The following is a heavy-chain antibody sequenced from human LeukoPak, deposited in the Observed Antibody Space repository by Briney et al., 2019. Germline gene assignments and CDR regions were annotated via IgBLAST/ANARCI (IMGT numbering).Heavy chain of an antibody. Sequence: ASVKVSCKASGYTFTTYGISWVRQAPGQGLEWMGWVSAYNGNTDYAQKLQGRVTMTTDTSTSTAYMELRSLRSDDTAVYYCARVCAYCGGNWPAEDYWGQGSLVTVSS. CDR2: VSAYNGNT. CDR1: GYTFTTYG. D-gene: IGHD2-21*01. V-gene: IGHV1-18*01. J-gene: IGHJ4*02. CDR3: ARVCAYCGGNWPAEDY.